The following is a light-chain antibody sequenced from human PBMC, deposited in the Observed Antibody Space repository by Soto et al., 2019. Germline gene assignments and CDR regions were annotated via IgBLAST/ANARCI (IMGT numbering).Light chain of an antibody. Sequence: NFMLTQPHSVSESPGKTVTISCTRSSGSIASNYVQWYQQRPGSPPTTVIYEDNQRPSGVPDRFSGSIDSSSNSASLSISGLKTEDEAGYYCQSDDSNSWVFGGGTKLTVL. CDR1: SGSIASNY. J-gene: IGLJ3*02. CDR2: EDN. CDR3: QSDDSNSWV. V-gene: IGLV6-57*01.